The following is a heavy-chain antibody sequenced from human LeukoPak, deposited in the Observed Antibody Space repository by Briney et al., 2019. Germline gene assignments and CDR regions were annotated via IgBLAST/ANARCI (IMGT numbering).Heavy chain of an antibody. CDR2: TYSGGRT. CDR3: AKEGVVPAAPAYFDY. CDR1: GFTLSSNY. Sequence: GGSLRLSCAASGFTLSSNYMSWVRQAPGKGLEWVSVTYSGGRTYYADSVKGRFTISRDISKNTLYLQMNSLRAEDTAVYYCAKEGVVPAAPAYFDYWGQGTLVTVSS. J-gene: IGHJ4*02. V-gene: IGHV3-53*05. D-gene: IGHD2-2*01.